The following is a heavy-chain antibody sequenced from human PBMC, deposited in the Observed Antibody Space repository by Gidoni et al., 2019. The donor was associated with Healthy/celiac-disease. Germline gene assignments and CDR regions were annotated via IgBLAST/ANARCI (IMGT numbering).Heavy chain of an antibody. Sequence: EVQLVESGGGLVQPGGSLRLSCAASGFTFSSYEMNWVRQAPGKGLEWVSYISSSGSTIYYADSVKGRFTISRDNAKNSLYLQMNSLRAEDTAVYYCAREGLRIGAPYDSRIGFQHWGQGTLVTVSS. CDR2: ISSSGSTI. CDR3: AREGLRIGAPYDSRIGFQH. J-gene: IGHJ1*01. V-gene: IGHV3-48*03. CDR1: GFTFSSYE. D-gene: IGHD3-22*01.